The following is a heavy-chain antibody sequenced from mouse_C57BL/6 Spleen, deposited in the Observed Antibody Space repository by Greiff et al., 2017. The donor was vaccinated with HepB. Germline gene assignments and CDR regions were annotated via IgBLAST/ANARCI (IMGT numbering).Heavy chain of an antibody. CDR1: GYTFTSYW. Sequence: VQLQQPGAELVRPGSSVKLSCKASGYTFTSYWMHWVKQRPIQGLEWIGNIDPSDSETHYNQKFKDKATLTVDKSSSTAYMQLSSLTSEDSAVYYCALEGITTVVAHWYFDVWGTGTTVTVSS. CDR2: IDPSDSET. CDR3: ALEGITTVVAHWYFDV. J-gene: IGHJ1*03. V-gene: IGHV1-52*01. D-gene: IGHD1-1*01.